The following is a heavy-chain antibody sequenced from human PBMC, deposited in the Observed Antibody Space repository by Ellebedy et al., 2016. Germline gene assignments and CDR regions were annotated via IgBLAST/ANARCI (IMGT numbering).Heavy chain of an antibody. Sequence: SETLSLTXTVSGGSISSSTSYWGWIRQPPGRGLEWIGSLYYSGHTFYNPSLKSRVTISMDTSKNQFSLKLSSVTAADTAVYFCARQSGGVMVMALSTWFGPWGQGALVTVSS. CDR2: LYYSGHT. D-gene: IGHD2-21*01. CDR3: ARQSGGVMVMALSTWFGP. V-gene: IGHV4-39*01. CDR1: GGSISSSTSY. J-gene: IGHJ5*02.